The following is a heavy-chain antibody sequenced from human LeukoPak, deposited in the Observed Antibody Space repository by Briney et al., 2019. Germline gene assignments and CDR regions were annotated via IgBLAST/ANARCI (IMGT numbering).Heavy chain of an antibody. CDR1: GGSISSYY. V-gene: IGHV4-59*01. D-gene: IGHD6-25*01. J-gene: IGHJ6*03. CDR2: IYYSGST. CDR3: ARAGRSSAQNYYCYYMDV. Sequence: SETLSLTCTVSGGSISSYYWSWIRQPPGKGLEWIGYIYYSGSTNYNPSLKSRVTISVDTSKNQFSLKLSSVTAADTAVYYCARAGRSSAQNYYCYYMDVWGKGTTVTVSS.